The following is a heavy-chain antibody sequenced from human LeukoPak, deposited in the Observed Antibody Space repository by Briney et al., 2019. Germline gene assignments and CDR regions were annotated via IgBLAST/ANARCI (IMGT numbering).Heavy chain of an antibody. D-gene: IGHD6-19*01. Sequence: SETLSLTCTVPGGSISSSNYYWGWIRQPPGKGLEWIASMYYSGSTFYNPSLKSRVTISVDTSKNQFSLRLSSVTAADTAVYYCASLRSLMTLAGLDSWGQGTVVSLSS. V-gene: IGHV4-39*01. CDR2: MYYSGST. CDR1: GGSISSSNYY. J-gene: IGHJ4*02. CDR3: ASLRSLMTLAGLDS.